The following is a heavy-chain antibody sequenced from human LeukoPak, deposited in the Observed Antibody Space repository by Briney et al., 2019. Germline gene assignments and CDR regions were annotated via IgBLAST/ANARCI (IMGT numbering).Heavy chain of an antibody. CDR1: GLTGSHNY. Sequence: GGSLRLSCAASGLTGSHNYVSWVRQAAGKGLEWVSTVYGGGNAAYADSVKGRFTISRDTSKNTLLLQMNSLRAEDTAVYFCVRERFGAYVENWGQGALVTVSS. J-gene: IGHJ4*02. CDR3: VRERFGAYVEN. CDR2: VYGGGNA. D-gene: IGHD3-10*01. V-gene: IGHV3-53*01.